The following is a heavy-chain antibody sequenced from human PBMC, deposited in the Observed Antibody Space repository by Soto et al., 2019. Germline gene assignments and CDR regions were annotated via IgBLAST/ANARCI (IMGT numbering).Heavy chain of an antibody. J-gene: IGHJ5*02. D-gene: IGHD2-2*01. CDR3: ARGYCTTTICDPWFDP. Sequence: SLKISCTGVGYSFTSYWIGWVRQMPGKGLEWMGIIYPGDSDTRYSPSFQGQVTISADKSITTAYLQWSSLKASDTAMYYCARGYCTTTICDPWFDPWGQGXLVTVYS. V-gene: IGHV5-51*01. CDR1: GYSFTSYW. CDR2: IYPGDSDT.